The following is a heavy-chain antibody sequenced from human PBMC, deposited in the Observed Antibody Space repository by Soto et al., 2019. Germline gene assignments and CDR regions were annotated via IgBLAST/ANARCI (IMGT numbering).Heavy chain of an antibody. D-gene: IGHD3-10*01. CDR3: ARGRYGSGSYSQRPRFDY. CDR1: GGSFSGYY. J-gene: IGHJ4*02. Sequence: QVQLQQWGAGLLKPSETLSLTCAVYGGSFSGYYWSWIRQPPGKGLEWIGEINHSGSTNYNPSLKSRVTISVDTSKNQFALKLSSVTAADTAVYYCARGRYGSGSYSQRPRFDYWGQGTLVTVSS. V-gene: IGHV4-34*01. CDR2: INHSGST.